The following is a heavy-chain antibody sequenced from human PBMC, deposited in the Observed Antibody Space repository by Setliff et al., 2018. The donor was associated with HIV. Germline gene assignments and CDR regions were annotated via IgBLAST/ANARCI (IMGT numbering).Heavy chain of an antibody. CDR1: GGSFSGYY. V-gene: IGHV4-34*01. CDR3: VRPRGDYGDDGMYFDY. CDR2: INHGGNS. D-gene: IGHD4-17*01. J-gene: IGHJ4*02. Sequence: SETLSLTCAVYGGSFSGYYWSCIRQPPGKGLEWIGEINHGGNSNYNPSLKSRVTMSVDTSKNQLSLKVTSVTAADTAVYYCVRPRGDYGDDGMYFDYWGQGTLVTVSS.